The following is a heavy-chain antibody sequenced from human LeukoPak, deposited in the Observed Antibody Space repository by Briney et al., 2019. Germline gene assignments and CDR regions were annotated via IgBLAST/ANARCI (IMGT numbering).Heavy chain of an antibody. CDR2: IYYSGST. J-gene: IGHJ5*02. D-gene: IGHD2-2*01. CDR1: GGSISGGDYY. CDR3: AREKRQYGNWFDP. Sequence: SETLSLTCTVSGGSISGGDYYWSWIRQPPGKGLEWIGYIYYSGSTYYNPSLKSRVTISVDTSKNQFSLKLSSVTAADTAVYYCAREKRQYGNWFDPWGQGTLVTVSS. V-gene: IGHV4-30-4*01.